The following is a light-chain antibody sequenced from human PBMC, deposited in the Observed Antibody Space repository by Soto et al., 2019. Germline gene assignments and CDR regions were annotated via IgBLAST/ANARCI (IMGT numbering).Light chain of an antibody. V-gene: IGKV3-11*01. CDR3: QQRSNWPYT. J-gene: IGKJ2*01. Sequence: EIVLTQSPATLSLSPGERATLSCRASQSVSSYLSWYQHKPGQAPRLLIYDASNRATGIPARFSGSGSGTYFTLTISSLEPEDFAVYYCQQRSNWPYTFGQGTKLEIK. CDR1: QSVSSY. CDR2: DAS.